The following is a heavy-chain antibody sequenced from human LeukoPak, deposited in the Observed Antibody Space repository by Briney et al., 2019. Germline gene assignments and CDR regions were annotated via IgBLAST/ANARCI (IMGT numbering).Heavy chain of an antibody. D-gene: IGHD3-10*01. CDR1: GVSISSSGYY. CDR2: ISYSGTT. V-gene: IGHV4-31*11. Sequence: PSQTLSLTCAVSGVSISSSGYYWSWVRQYPGKGLEYIGFISYSGTTSYKPSLKSRVTVSLDTSESQFSLTLTSVTAADTAVYFCARAGYYYGSATSPFDYWGRGTLVTVSS. J-gene: IGHJ4*02. CDR3: ARAGYYYGSATSPFDY.